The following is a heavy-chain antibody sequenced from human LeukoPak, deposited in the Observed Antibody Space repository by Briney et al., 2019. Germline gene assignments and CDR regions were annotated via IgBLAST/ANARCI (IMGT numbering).Heavy chain of an antibody. J-gene: IGHJ3*02. CDR2: IYYSGST. V-gene: IGHV4-39*07. CDR1: GGSISSGSYY. D-gene: IGHD6-13*01. CDR3: ARDPQYSSSSDAFDI. Sequence: SETLSLTCTVSGGSISSGSYYWGWIRQPPGKGLEWIGSIYYSGSTYYNPSLKSRVTISVDTSKNQFSLRLSSVTAADTAVYFCARDPQYSSSSDAFDIWGQGTMVTVSS.